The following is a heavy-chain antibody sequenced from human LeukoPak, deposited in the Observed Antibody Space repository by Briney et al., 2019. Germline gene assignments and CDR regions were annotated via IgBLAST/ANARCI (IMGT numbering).Heavy chain of an antibody. J-gene: IGHJ4*02. Sequence: SETLSLTCTVSGGSISSSSYYWGWIRQPPGKGLEWIGSIYYSGSTYYNPSLKSRVTISVDTSKNQFSLKLSSVTAADTAVYYCARAYYDSSGYYLGFFPHEYYFDYWGQGTLVTVSS. V-gene: IGHV4-39*07. CDR2: IYYSGST. CDR1: GGSISSSSYY. CDR3: ARAYYDSSGYYLGFFPHEYYFDY. D-gene: IGHD3-22*01.